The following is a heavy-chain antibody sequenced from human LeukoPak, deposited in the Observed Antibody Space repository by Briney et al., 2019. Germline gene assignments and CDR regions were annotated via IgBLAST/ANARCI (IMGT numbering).Heavy chain of an antibody. J-gene: IGHJ6*02. D-gene: IGHD4-17*01. CDR3: TTYDYGDYYFFYGMDV. CDR1: GFAFGNAW. Sequence: PGGSLRLSCAASGFAFGNAWMSWVRQVPGKGLEWVGRIKRKTDGGTIDYGAAVKGRFTVSRDDSKNTLYLQMDSLKSEDTAVYYCTTYDYGDYYFFYGMDVWGQGTTVTVSS. CDR2: IKRKTDGGTI. V-gene: IGHV3-15*01.